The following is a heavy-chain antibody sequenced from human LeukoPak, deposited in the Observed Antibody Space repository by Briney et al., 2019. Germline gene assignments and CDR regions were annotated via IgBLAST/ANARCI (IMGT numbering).Heavy chain of an antibody. D-gene: IGHD2-15*01. V-gene: IGHV3-21*01. Sequence: GGSLRLSCAASGFTFSSYSMNWVRQAPGKGLEWVSSISSSSSYIYYADSVKGRFTVSRDNAKNSLYLQMNSLRAEDTAVYYCARLDATGRDYWGQGTLVTVSS. CDR2: ISSSSSYI. J-gene: IGHJ4*02. CDR3: ARLDATGRDY. CDR1: GFTFSSYS.